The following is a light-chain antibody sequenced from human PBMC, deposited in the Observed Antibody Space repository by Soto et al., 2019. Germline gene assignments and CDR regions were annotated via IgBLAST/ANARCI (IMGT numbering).Light chain of an antibody. CDR2: GAS. V-gene: IGKV3-20*01. J-gene: IGKJ1*01. CDR3: QQYGSSGT. Sequence: EIVLTQSPGTLSLSPGERATLSCRASRSVSSYLAWYQQKPGQAPRLLIYGASSRATGIPDRFSGSGSGTDFTLTISRLEPEDFAVYYCQQYGSSGTFGQGTKVDIK. CDR1: RSVSSY.